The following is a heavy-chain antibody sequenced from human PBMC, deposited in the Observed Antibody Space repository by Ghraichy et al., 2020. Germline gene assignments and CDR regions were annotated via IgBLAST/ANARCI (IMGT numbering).Heavy chain of an antibody. V-gene: IGHV3-23*01. CDR2: ITASGGHM. CDR3: AREGFGDAVFDH. D-gene: IGHD4-17*01. CDR1: GFTFSNHA. Sequence: GESLNISCAASGFTFSNHAMSWVRQAPGKGLEWVSSITASGGHMYYTDSVKGRFTLSRDNSKNTLSLQMNSLRVDDTAVYYCAREGFGDAVFDHWGREPWSPSP. J-gene: IGHJ4*02.